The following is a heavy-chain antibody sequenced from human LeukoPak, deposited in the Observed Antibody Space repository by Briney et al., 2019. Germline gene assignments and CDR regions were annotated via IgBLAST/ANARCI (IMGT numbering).Heavy chain of an antibody. CDR3: ARGGGRWLGDVAFDI. CDR2: IIPIFGTA. J-gene: IGHJ3*02. CDR1: GGTFSSYA. V-gene: IGHV1-69*05. D-gene: IGHD5-24*01. Sequence: ASVKVSCKASGGTFSSYAISWVRQAPGQGLEWMGRIIPIFGTANYAQKFQGRVTITTDESTSTAYMELSSLRSEDTAVYYCARGGGRWLGDVAFDIWGQGTMVTVSS.